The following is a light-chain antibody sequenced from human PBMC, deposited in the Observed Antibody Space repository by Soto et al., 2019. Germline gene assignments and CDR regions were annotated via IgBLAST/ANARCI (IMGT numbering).Light chain of an antibody. CDR1: QSVSSY. J-gene: IGKJ1*01. V-gene: IGKV3-11*01. CDR2: DAS. Sequence: EIVLTQSPATLSLSPGERATLSCRASQSVSSYLAWYQQKLGQAPRLLIYDASNRATGTPARFSGSGSGTDFTLTISSLEPEDFAVYYCQQRSNWTFGQGTKVEIK. CDR3: QQRSNWT.